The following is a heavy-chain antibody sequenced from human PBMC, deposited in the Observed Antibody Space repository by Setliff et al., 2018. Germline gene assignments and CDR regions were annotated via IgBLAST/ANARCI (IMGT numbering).Heavy chain of an antibody. Sequence: SVKVSCKASGGTFSNYGISWVRQAPGQGLEWMGGTIPMFRTTNYARKFQGRVTIITDESTSTAYMELRSLRSDDTAVYYCARDLDYQYYYDSSGRDAFDIWGQGTMVTVSS. V-gene: IGHV1-69*05. D-gene: IGHD3-22*01. CDR1: GGTFSNYG. CDR2: TIPMFRTT. J-gene: IGHJ3*02. CDR3: ARDLDYQYYYDSSGRDAFDI.